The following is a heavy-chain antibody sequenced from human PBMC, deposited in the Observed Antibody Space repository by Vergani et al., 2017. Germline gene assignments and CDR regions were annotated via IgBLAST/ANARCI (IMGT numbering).Heavy chain of an antibody. Sequence: QVQLQESGPGLVKPSETLSLTCTVSGGPISSYYWSWIRQPPGKGLEWIGYIYYSGSTNYNPSLKSRVTISVDTSTNQFSLKLSSVTAADTAVYYCARDRRDSSSWGNCDYWGQGTLVTVSS. D-gene: IGHD6-13*01. CDR1: GGPISSYY. CDR2: IYYSGST. V-gene: IGHV4-59*01. CDR3: ARDRRDSSSWGNCDY. J-gene: IGHJ4*02.